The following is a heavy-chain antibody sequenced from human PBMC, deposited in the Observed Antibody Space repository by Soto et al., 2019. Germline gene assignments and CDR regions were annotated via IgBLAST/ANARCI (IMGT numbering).Heavy chain of an antibody. Sequence: SETLSLTCTVSGGSISSSSYYWGWIRQPPGKGLEWIGSIYYSGSTYYNPSLKSRVTISVDTSKNQFSLKLSSVTAADTAVYYCARHVPDAFGMDVWGQGTTVTVS. CDR1: GGSISSSSYY. D-gene: IGHD3-10*02. CDR3: ARHVPDAFGMDV. J-gene: IGHJ6*02. CDR2: IYYSGST. V-gene: IGHV4-39*01.